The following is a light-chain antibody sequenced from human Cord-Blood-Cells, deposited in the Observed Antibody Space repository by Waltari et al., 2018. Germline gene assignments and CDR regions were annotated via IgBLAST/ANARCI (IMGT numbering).Light chain of an antibody. CDR2: YAA. CDR1: QSISSW. CDR3: QQYNSYSPWT. J-gene: IGKJ1*01. V-gene: IGKV1-5*03. Sequence: DIQMTQSTYTLSASVGDRVTITCRASQSISSWLAWYQQKPGKAPKLLIYYAASLESRVPSRFCGSGAWREFSLTIISLQHDDFATYYCQQYNSYSPWTFGQGTKVEIK.